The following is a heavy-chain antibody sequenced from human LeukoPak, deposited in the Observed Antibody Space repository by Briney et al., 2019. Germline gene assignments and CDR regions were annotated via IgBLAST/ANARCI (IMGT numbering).Heavy chain of an antibody. D-gene: IGHD1-7*01. CDR3: ARKQTGTMYDV. V-gene: IGHV4-39*07. J-gene: IGHJ4*02. CDR1: GGSISSSSYY. Sequence: SETLSLTCIVPGGSISSSSYYWAWIRQSPGKGLEWIGTFSSGGSAYYNPSLTSRVSISKDTSDNQFSLRLYSVAAADTAVYYCARKQTGTMYDVWGQGTQVTVSS. CDR2: FSSGGSA.